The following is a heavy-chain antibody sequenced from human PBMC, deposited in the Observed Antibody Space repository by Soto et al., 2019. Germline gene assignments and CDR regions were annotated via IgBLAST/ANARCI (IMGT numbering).Heavy chain of an antibody. V-gene: IGHV3-23*01. Sequence: PGGSLRRSCAASGFTFGSYAMSWVRQAPGKWLEWVSAISGSGGSTYYADSVKGRFTISRDNSKNTLYLQMNSLRAEDTAVYYCAKGDTMVRGVIGSYYYYMDVWGKGTTVTVSS. CDR3: AKGDTMVRGVIGSYYYYMDV. CDR2: ISGSGGST. J-gene: IGHJ6*03. D-gene: IGHD3-10*01. CDR1: GFTFGSYA.